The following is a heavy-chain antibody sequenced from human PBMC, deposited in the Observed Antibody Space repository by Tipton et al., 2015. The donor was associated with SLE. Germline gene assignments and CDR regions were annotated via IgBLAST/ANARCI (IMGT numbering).Heavy chain of an antibody. CDR1: GGSFSGYN. D-gene: IGHD3-3*01. CDR2: INHTGST. Sequence: TLSLTCAVYGGSFSGYNWSWIRQPPGKGLQWIGEINHTGSTKYNPSLKSRVTISIDTSKNQFSLKLSSVTAADRSVYFCSRGKDYDFWSGYYRRDASDIWGQGTMVTVSS. J-gene: IGHJ3*02. CDR3: SRGKDYDFWSGYYRRDASDI. V-gene: IGHV4-34*01.